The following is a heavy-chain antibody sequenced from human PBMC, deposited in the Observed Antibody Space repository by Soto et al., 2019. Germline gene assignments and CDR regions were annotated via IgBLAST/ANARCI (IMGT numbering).Heavy chain of an antibody. V-gene: IGHV3-23*01. CDR2: ISGSGGST. D-gene: IGHD3-10*01. J-gene: IGHJ4*02. CDR1: GFTFSSYA. Sequence: HGGSLRLSCAASGFTFSSYAMSWVRQAPGKGLEWVSAISGSGGSTYYADSVKGRFTISRDNSKNTLYLQMNSLRAEDTAVYYCAKSGQNYYGSGSYPPHDYWGQGTLVTVSS. CDR3: AKSGQNYYGSGSYPPHDY.